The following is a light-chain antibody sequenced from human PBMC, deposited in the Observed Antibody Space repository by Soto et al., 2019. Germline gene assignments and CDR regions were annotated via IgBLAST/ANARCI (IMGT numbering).Light chain of an antibody. CDR2: AAS. J-gene: IGKJ1*01. V-gene: IGKV1-39*01. CDR3: QQSFSTPRT. CDR1: QRISSY. Sequence: DIQMTQSPSSLSASVGDRVTITCRASQRISSYLNWYQQKPGEAPNLLMYAASSLQSGVPSRFSGSGSGTDFTLTISSLQPEDVATYYCQQSFSTPRTFGQRTKVDIK.